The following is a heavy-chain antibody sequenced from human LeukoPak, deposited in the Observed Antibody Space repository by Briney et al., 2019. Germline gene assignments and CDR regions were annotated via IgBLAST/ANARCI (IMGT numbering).Heavy chain of an antibody. CDR1: GYTFTSYG. CDR2: ISAYNGNT. D-gene: IGHD3-3*01. J-gene: IGHJ4*02. Sequence: ASVKVSCKASGYTFTSYGISWVRQAPGQGLEWMGWISAYNGNTNYAQKLQGRVTMTTDTSTSTAYMELRSLRSDDTAVYYCARVGIGDFWSGSHFDYWGQGTLVTVSS. V-gene: IGHV1-18*01. CDR3: ARVGIGDFWSGSHFDY.